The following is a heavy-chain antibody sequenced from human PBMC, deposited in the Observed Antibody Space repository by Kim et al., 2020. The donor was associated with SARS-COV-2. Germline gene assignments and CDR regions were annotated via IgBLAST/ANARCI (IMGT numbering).Heavy chain of an antibody. CDR2: ISYDGSNK. J-gene: IGHJ3*02. Sequence: GGSLRLSCAASGFTFSSYGMHWVRQAPGKGLEWVAVISYDGSNKYYADSVKGRFTISRDNSKNTLYLQMNSLRAEDTAVYYCAKIKSGSYYDAFDIWGQGTMVTVSS. CDR3: AKIKSGSYYDAFDI. D-gene: IGHD1-26*01. V-gene: IGHV3-30*18. CDR1: GFTFSSYG.